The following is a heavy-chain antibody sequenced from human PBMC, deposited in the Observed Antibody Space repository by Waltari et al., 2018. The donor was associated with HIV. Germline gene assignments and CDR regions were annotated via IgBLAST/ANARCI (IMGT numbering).Heavy chain of an antibody. J-gene: IGHJ4*02. CDR1: GASVGDGTYY. CDR3: ARVAGTSSWLNYFDY. Sequence: QVQLQESGPGLVKPSQTLSLTCTVSGASVGDGTYYWSWIRQPPGKGLEGIGYIYYHGDTSYNPSLESRITMSVDRSKNQCSLNLSSVTAADAAVFYCARVAGTSSWLNYFDYWGQGTLVTVSS. V-gene: IGHV4-30-4*08. CDR2: IYYHGDT. D-gene: IGHD6-19*01.